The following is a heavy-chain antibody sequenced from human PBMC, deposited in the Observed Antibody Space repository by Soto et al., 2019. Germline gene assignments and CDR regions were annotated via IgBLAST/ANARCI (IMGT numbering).Heavy chain of an antibody. CDR1: GFTFSSYG. J-gene: IGHJ6*02. CDR2: ISYDGSNK. V-gene: IGHV3-30*18. CDR3: AKEYFQQGGSAAYYYYGMDV. D-gene: IGHD3-16*01. Sequence: LSLSCAASGFTFSSYGMHWVRQAPGKGLEWVAVISYDGSNKYYADSVKGRFTISRDNSKNTLYLQMNSLRAEDTAVYYCAKEYFQQGGSAAYYYYGMDVWGQGTTVTVSS.